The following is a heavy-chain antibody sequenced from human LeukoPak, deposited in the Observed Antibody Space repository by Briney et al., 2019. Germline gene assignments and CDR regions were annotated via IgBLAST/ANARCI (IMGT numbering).Heavy chain of an antibody. Sequence: GTSLRLSCAASGITFTIAGMHWVRQVPSKGLEWVAVISSDGRKIYYADSVKGRFIISRDTSRNILFLQMNGLRTDDTAIYYCAKDKGNRYFDYWGQGTLVTISS. V-gene: IGHV3-30*18. CDR2: ISSDGRKI. CDR1: GITFTIAG. D-gene: IGHD3-16*02. CDR3: AKDKGNRYFDY. J-gene: IGHJ4*02.